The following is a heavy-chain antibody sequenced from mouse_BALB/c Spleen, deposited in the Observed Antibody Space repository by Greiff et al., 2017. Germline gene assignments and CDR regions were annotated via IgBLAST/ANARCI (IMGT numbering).Heavy chain of an antibody. CDR1: GFSLTGYG. CDR3: ARGLRAMDY. J-gene: IGHJ4*01. V-gene: IGHV2-6-7*01. Sequence: VQLQESGPGLVAPSQSLSITCTVSGFSLTGYGVNWVRQPPGKGLEWLGMIWGDGSTDYNSALKSRLSISKDNSKRQVFLKMNSLQTDDTARYYCARGLRAMDYWGQGTSVTVSS. D-gene: IGHD3-2*02. CDR2: IWGDGST.